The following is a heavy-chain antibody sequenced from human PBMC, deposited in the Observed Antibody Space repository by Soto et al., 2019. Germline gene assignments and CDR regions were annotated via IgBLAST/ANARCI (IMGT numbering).Heavy chain of an antibody. V-gene: IGHV3-23*01. CDR2: ISGGGGST. J-gene: IGHJ4*02. D-gene: IGHD1-26*01. CDR1: GFTFSSYA. Sequence: EVQLLESGGGLVQPGGSLRLSCAASGFTFSSYAMSWVRQAPGKGLEWVSAISGGGGSTYYADSVKGRFTISRDNSKNTLYLQMNSLRAEDTAVYYCAKSRETGSYVEGTFFDYWGQGTLVTVSS. CDR3: AKSRETGSYVEGTFFDY.